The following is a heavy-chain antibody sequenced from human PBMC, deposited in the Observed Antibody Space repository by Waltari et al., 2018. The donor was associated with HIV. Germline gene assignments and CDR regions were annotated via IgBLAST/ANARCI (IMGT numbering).Heavy chain of an antibody. J-gene: IGHJ4*02. CDR1: GFTFSGYW. D-gene: IGHD3-10*01. CDR3: ARGGFYGSGSKVN. Sequence: EVQLVESGGGLVQPGGSLRLSCAASGFTFSGYWMSWVRQAQGEGLGWVDDKKEVGSEKYYGGSVNGRFTISRDNAENSLYLQMNSLRAEDTAVYYCARGGFYGSGSKVNWGQGTLVTVSS. CDR2: KKEVGSEK. V-gene: IGHV3-7*04.